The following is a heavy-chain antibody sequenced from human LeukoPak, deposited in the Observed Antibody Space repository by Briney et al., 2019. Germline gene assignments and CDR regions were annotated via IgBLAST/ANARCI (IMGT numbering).Heavy chain of an antibody. J-gene: IGHJ4*01. CDR3: ARHATTWVRGVSAYPLDY. CDR1: GGSISSGGYS. Sequence: SQTLSLTCAVSGGSISSGGYSWSWIRQPPGKGLEWIGYIYHSGSTYYNPSLKSRVTISLDTSRNQVSLKLSSVTAADTAVYYCARHATTWVRGVSAYPLDYWGHGTLLTVSS. CDR2: IYHSGST. V-gene: IGHV4-30-2*01. D-gene: IGHD3-10*01.